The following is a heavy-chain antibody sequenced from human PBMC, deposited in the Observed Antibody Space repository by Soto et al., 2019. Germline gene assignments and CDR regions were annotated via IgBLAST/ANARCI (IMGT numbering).Heavy chain of an antibody. CDR2: INAGNGNT. Sequence: QVPLVQSGAEVKKPGASVKVSCKASGYTFTSYAMHWVRQAPGQRLEWMGWINAGNGNTKYSQKFQGRVTITRDTSASTAYMELSSLRSEDTAVYYCARDPIGVGEDAFDIWGQGTMVTVSS. D-gene: IGHD3-16*01. CDR3: ARDPIGVGEDAFDI. CDR1: GYTFTSYA. J-gene: IGHJ3*02. V-gene: IGHV1-3*01.